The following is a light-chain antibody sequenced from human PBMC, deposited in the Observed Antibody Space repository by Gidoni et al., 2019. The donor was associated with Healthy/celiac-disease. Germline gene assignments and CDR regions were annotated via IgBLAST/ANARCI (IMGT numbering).Light chain of an antibody. CDR2: WAS. V-gene: IGKV4-1*01. CDR1: QSVLSSSNNKNY. Sequence: DIVMTQSPDSLAVSLGEQATINCKSSQSVLSSSNNKNYLAWYQQKPGQPPKLLIYWASTRESGVPARFSGSGSGTDFTLTISSLQAEDVAVYYCQQYYSTPRTFGQGTKVEIK. CDR3: QQYYSTPRT. J-gene: IGKJ1*01.